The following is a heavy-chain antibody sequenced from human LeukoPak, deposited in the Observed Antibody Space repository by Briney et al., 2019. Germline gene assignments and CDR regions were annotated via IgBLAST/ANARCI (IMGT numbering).Heavy chain of an antibody. J-gene: IGHJ3*02. Sequence: PGGSLRLSCAASGFTFSSYAMSWVRQAPGKGLEWVSAISGSGGSTYYVDSVKGRFTISRDNSKNTLYLQMNSLRAEDTAVYYCAKGGEAAPKAFDIWGQGTMVTVSS. CDR3: AKGGEAAPKAFDI. D-gene: IGHD2-15*01. CDR2: ISGSGGST. CDR1: GFTFSSYA. V-gene: IGHV3-23*01.